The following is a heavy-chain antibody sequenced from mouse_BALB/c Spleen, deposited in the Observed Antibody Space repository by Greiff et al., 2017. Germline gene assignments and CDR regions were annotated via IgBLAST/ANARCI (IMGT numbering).Heavy chain of an antibody. CDR3: AREGIYDGYYDYAMDY. V-gene: IGHV1-14*01. J-gene: IGHJ4*01. D-gene: IGHD2-3*01. CDR1: GYTFTSYV. CDR2: INPYNDGT. Sequence: QLQESGPELVKPGASVKMSCKASGYTFTSYVMHWVKQKPGQGLEWIGYINPYNDGTKYNEKFKGKATLTSDKSSSTAYMELSSLTSEDSAVYYCAREGIYDGYYDYAMDYWGQGTSVTVSS.